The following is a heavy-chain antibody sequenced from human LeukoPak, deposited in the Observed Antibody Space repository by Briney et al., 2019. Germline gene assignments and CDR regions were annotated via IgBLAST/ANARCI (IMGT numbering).Heavy chain of an antibody. D-gene: IGHD5-24*01. CDR1: GYSFIGYK. V-gene: IGHV1-2*02. CDR2: INPNNGDT. CDR3: ARGNNWYGADH. Sequence: ASVKVSCKASGYSFIGYKIHWVQQAPGQGLEWMGRINPNNGDTDYAERFQGRVTITRATSITTAYLEVTRLTSDDTAVYFCARGNNWYGADHWGQGTQVTVSS. J-gene: IGHJ4*02.